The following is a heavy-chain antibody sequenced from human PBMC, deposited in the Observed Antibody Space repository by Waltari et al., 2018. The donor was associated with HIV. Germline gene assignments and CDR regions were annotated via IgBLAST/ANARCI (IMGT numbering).Heavy chain of an antibody. CDR2: IYPGDSDT. CDR1: GYSFTSYW. V-gene: IGHV5-51*01. CDR3: ARPYYDSSGYLYYYGMDV. J-gene: IGHJ6*02. Sequence: EVQLVQSGAEVKKPGESLKISCKGSGYSFTSYWIGWVPQMPGKGLEWMGIIYPGDSDTRYSPSFQGQVTISADKSISTAYLQWSSLKASDTAMYYCARPYYDSSGYLYYYGMDVWGQGTTVTVSS. D-gene: IGHD3-22*01.